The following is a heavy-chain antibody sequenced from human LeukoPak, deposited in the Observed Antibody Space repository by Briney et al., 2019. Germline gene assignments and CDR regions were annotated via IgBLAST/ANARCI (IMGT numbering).Heavy chain of an antibody. Sequence: TGRSLRLSCATSGFTFDDYAMHWVRQAPGKGLEWVSGISWNSGSIGYADSVKGRFTISRDNAKNSLYLQMNSLRAEDTALYYCAWGYYGMDVWGQGTTVTVSS. V-gene: IGHV3-9*01. CDR1: GFTFDDYA. D-gene: IGHD1-26*01. CDR3: AWGYYGMDV. J-gene: IGHJ6*02. CDR2: ISWNSGSI.